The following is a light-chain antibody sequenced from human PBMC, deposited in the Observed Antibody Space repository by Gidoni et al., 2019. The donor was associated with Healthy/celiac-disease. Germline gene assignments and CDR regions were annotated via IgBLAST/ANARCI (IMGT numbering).Light chain of an antibody. J-gene: IGKJ3*01. CDR1: QSVSSY. Sequence: EIVFTQSPATLSLSPGERATLSCRASQSVSSYLAWYQQKPGQAPRLLIYYASNRATGIPARFSGSGSGTDFTLTISSLEPEDFAVYYCQQRSNWPGTFGPGTKVDIK. CDR2: YAS. CDR3: QQRSNWPGT. V-gene: IGKV3-11*01.